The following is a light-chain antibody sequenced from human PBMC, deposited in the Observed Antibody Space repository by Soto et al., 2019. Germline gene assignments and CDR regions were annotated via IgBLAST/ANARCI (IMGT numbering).Light chain of an antibody. CDR2: AAS. Sequence: EIVLTQSPGTLSLSPGERATLSCRASQTISSSYLAWYQQKPGQAPRLLIYAASTRATDIPDRFSGSGSGTDFTLTISRLEPEDFAVYYCQLYDNSPPEVTFGPGTKVDI. CDR1: QTISSSY. V-gene: IGKV3-20*01. CDR3: QLYDNSPPEVT. J-gene: IGKJ3*01.